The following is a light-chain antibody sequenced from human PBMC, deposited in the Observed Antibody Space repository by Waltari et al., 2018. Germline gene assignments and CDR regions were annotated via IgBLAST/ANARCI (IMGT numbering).Light chain of an antibody. V-gene: IGKV1-39*01. Sequence: DIQLTQSPSSLSASVGDRVTITCRASQYISTYLDWYQQKPGKAPNLLIYGASTLHSGVQSRFTGSGSGTDFTLTISRLQPEDFATYYCQQSYSTPLTFGGGTKVEIK. CDR2: GAS. CDR3: QQSYSTPLT. J-gene: IGKJ4*01. CDR1: QYISTY.